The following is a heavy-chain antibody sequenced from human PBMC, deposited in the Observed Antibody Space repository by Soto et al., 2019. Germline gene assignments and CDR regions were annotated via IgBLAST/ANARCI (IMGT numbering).Heavy chain of an antibody. J-gene: IGHJ6*03. CDR3: ARVYCSGGSCYPRYYYYMDA. Sequence: QVQLQESGPGLVKPSGTLSLTCAVSSGSISSSNWWSWVRQPPGKGLEWIGEIYHSGSTNYNPSLKSRVTISVDKSKNQFSLKLSSVTAADTAVYYCARVYCSGGSCYPRYYYYMDAWGKGTTVTVSS. CDR1: SGSISSSNW. D-gene: IGHD2-15*01. CDR2: IYHSGST. V-gene: IGHV4-4*02.